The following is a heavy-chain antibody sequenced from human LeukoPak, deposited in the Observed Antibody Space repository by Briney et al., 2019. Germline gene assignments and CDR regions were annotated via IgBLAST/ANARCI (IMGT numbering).Heavy chain of an antibody. CDR3: ARVRDIEDY. V-gene: IGHV4-34*01. CDR1: GGSFSGYY. J-gene: IGHJ4*02. D-gene: IGHD2-15*01. CDR2: INHSGST. Sequence: SETLSLTCAVYGGSFSGYYWSGIRQPPGKGLEWIGEINHSGSTNYNPSLKSRVTISVDTSKNQFSLKLSSVTAADTAVYYCARVRDIEDYWGQGTLVTVSS.